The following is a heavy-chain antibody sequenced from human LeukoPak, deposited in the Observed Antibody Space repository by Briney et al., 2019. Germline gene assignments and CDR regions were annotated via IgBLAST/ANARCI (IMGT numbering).Heavy chain of an antibody. Sequence: GGSLRLSCAASGFTFSSYWMHWVRQAPGKGLVWVSRINSDGSSTSYADSVKGRFTISRDNAKNTLYLQMNSLRAEDTAVYYCAKDLIRSPTSEWLGLSRFFDYWGQGTLVTVSS. CDR1: GFTFSSYW. D-gene: IGHD6-19*01. J-gene: IGHJ4*02. CDR2: INSDGSST. V-gene: IGHV3-74*01. CDR3: AKDLIRSPTSEWLGLSRFFDY.